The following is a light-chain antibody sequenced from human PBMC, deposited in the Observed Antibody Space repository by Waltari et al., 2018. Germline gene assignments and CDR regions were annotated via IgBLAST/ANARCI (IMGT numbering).Light chain of an antibody. CDR2: DAS. CDR1: QSVSSF. V-gene: IGKV3-11*01. J-gene: IGKJ4*01. CDR3: QQRSNWPPLT. Sequence: DIVMTRSPATLYLSPGARATRSCRASQSVSSFFAWYQQKPGQAPRLVIYDASNRATGIPAMFSGSVSATDFTLTISILEPEDFAVYYCQQRSNWPPLTFGGGTKVELK.